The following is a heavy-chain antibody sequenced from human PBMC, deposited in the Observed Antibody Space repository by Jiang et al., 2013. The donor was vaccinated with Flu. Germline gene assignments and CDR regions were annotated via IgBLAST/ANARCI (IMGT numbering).Heavy chain of an antibody. CDR1: FTSSA. CDR3: AALYCSGGSCYSGYYGMDV. D-gene: IGHD2-15*01. CDR2: IVVGSGNT. Sequence: FTSSAMQWVRQARGQRLEWIGWIVVGSGNTNYAQKFQERVTITRDMSTSTAYMELSSLRSEDTAVYYCAALYCSGGSCYSGYYGMDVWGQGTTVTVSS. V-gene: IGHV1-58*02. J-gene: IGHJ6*02.